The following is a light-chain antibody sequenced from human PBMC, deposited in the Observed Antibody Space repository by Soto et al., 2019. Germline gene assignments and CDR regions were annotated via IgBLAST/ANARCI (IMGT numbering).Light chain of an antibody. CDR3: QQRSNWPPIT. CDR2: DAS. Sequence: EIVMTQSTATLAVSPGERATLSCRASQSVSSNLAWYQQRPGQAPRLLIYDASHRAAGIPARFSGSGFGTDFTLTISSLETPDAAVYYCQQRSNWPPITFGQGTRLEIK. CDR1: QSVSSN. V-gene: IGKV3-11*01. J-gene: IGKJ5*01.